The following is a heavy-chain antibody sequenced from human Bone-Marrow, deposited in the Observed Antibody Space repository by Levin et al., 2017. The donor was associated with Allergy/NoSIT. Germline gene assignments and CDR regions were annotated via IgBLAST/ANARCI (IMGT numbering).Heavy chain of an antibody. V-gene: IGHV1-3*01. CDR2: INAGNGNT. CDR3: ARDLQYYDFWSGYYR. CDR1: GYTFTSYA. Sequence: ASVKVSCKASGYTFTSYAMHWVRQAPGQRLEWMGWINAGNGNTKYSQKFQGRVTITRDTSASTAYMELSSLRSEDTAVYYCARDLQYYDFWSGYYRWGQGTLVTVSS. D-gene: IGHD3-3*01. J-gene: IGHJ4*02.